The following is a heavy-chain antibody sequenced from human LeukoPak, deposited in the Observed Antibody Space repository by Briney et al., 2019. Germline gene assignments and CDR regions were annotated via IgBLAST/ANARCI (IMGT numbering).Heavy chain of an antibody. Sequence: GGSLRLSCAASGFTFSSYGMHWVRQAPGKGLEWVAVIWYDGSNKYYADSVKGRFTISRDNSKNTLYQQMNSLRAEDTAVYYCARDGAFSLRFLEWLDYWGQGTLVTVSS. V-gene: IGHV3-33*01. CDR3: ARDGAFSLRFLEWLDY. J-gene: IGHJ4*02. CDR2: IWYDGSNK. CDR1: GFTFSSYG. D-gene: IGHD3-3*01.